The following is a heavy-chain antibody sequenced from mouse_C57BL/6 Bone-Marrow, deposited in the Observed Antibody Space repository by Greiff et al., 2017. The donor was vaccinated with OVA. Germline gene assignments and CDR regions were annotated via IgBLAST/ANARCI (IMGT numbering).Heavy chain of an antibody. CDR2: IDPSDSYT. D-gene: IGHD2-3*01. V-gene: IGHV1-59*01. Sequence: QVQLQQPGAELVRPGTSVKLSCKASGYTFTSYWMHWVKQRPGQGLEWIGVIDPSDSYTNYNQKFKGKATLTVDTSSSTAYMQLSSLTSEDSAVYYCARGWLLPYWGQGTTLTVSS. J-gene: IGHJ2*01. CDR3: ARGWLLPY. CDR1: GYTFTSYW.